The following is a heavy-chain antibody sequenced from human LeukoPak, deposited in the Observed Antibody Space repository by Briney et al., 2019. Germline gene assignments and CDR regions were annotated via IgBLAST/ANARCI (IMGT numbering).Heavy chain of an antibody. Sequence: GASVKVSCKASGYTFTGYYMHWVRQAPGQGLEWMGWINPNSGGTNYAQKFQGRVTMTRDTSISTAYMELSRLRSDDTAVYYCARVGHVGYSNYGVDPWGQGTLVTVSS. CDR2: INPNSGGT. J-gene: IGHJ5*02. D-gene: IGHD4-11*01. CDR1: GYTFTGYY. CDR3: ARVGHVGYSNYGVDP. V-gene: IGHV1-2*02.